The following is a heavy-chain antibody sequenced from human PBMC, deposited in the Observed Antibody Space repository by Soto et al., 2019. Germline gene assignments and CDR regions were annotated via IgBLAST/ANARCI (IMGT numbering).Heavy chain of an antibody. D-gene: IGHD5-18*01. CDR2: INGEGSST. Sequence: EVQLVESGGGLVQPGGSLRLSGATSGFSFSGYGIHWFRQAPGKGLVWVSHINGEGSSTNYADSVKGRFTISRDYAKNTLYLQMNSLRVEDTAVYYCARGGAYIYGPQYDWGQGTLVTVSS. CDR1: GFSFSGYG. V-gene: IGHV3-74*01. CDR3: ARGGAYIYGPQYD. J-gene: IGHJ4*02.